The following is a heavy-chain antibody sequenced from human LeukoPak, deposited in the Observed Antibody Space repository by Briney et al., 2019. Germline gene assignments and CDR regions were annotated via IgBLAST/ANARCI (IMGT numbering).Heavy chain of an antibody. V-gene: IGHV4-34*01. CDR3: ARGVATGTTVLYYFVY. Sequence: AETLSLTCAVYGGSFSGYYWSWIRQPPGKGLEWIGEINHSGSTNYNPSLKSRVTISVDTSKNQFSLKLSSVTAAETAVYYCARGVATGTTVLYYFVYWGQGNLVTVSS. J-gene: IGHJ4*02. CDR2: INHSGST. CDR1: GGSFSGYY. D-gene: IGHD1-1*01.